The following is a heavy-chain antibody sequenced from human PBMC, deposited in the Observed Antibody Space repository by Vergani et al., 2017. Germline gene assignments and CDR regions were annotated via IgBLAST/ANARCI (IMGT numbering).Heavy chain of an antibody. J-gene: IGHJ4*02. CDR2: IRFDGSVK. D-gene: IGHD2-15*01. Sequence: QVQLVESGGGVVQPGGSLRLSCAASGFIFSNYGMHWVRQAPGKGLDWVSFIRFDGSVKFHADSVKGRFIISRDQSKNTLHLQMNGLRPEDTAVYYCATAGAGNCGGARCYDFFEYWGQGTLVTVSS. CDR1: GFIFSNYG. V-gene: IGHV3-30*02. CDR3: ATAGAGNCGGARCYDFFEY.